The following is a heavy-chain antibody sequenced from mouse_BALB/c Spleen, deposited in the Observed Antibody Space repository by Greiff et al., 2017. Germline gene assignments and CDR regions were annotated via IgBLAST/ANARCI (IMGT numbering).Heavy chain of an antibody. CDR2: IYPGDGDT. CDR1: GYTFTSYW. V-gene: IGHV1-87*01. Sequence: QVQLKESGAELARPGASVKLSCKASGYTFTSYWMQWVKQRPGQGLEWIGAIYPGDGDTRYTQKFKGKATLTADKSSSTAYMQLSSLASEDSAVYYCARSGVYYRYDEGYAMDYWGQGTSVTVSS. D-gene: IGHD2-14*01. J-gene: IGHJ4*01. CDR3: ARSGVYYRYDEGYAMDY.